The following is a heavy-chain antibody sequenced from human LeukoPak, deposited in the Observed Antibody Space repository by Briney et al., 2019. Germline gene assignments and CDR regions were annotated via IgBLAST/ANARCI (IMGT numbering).Heavy chain of an antibody. CDR2: ISSSSSYI. Sequence: GGSLRLSCAASGFTFSSYSMNWVRQAPGKGLEWVSSISSSSSYIYYADSVKGRFTISRDNAKNSLYLQMNSLRAEDTAVYYCARDPSYYYDSSGSNYFDYWGQGTLVTVSS. J-gene: IGHJ4*02. CDR1: GFTFSSYS. CDR3: ARDPSYYYDSSGSNYFDY. V-gene: IGHV3-21*01. D-gene: IGHD3-22*01.